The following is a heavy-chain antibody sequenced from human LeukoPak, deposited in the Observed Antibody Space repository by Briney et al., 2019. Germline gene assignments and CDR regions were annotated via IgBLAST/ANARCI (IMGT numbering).Heavy chain of an antibody. CDR3: ARDIYSNPGWFDP. V-gene: IGHV4-59*12. CDR2: IYYSGST. CDR1: GGSISSDY. Sequence: NASETLSLTCTVSGGSISSDYWSWIRQPPGKGLEWIGYIYYSGSTNYNPSLKSRVTISVDTSKNQFSLKLSSVTAADTAVYYCARDIYSNPGWFDPWGQGTLVTVSS. J-gene: IGHJ5*02. D-gene: IGHD4-11*01.